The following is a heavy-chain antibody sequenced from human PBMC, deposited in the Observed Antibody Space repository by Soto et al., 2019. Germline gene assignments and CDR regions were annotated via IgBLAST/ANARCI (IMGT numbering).Heavy chain of an antibody. Sequence: EVQLVESGGGLVTPGVSLRLSCAASAFTFSSYSMNWVRQAPGKGLEWVSSISSSSSYIYYADSVKGRFTISRDNAKNSRFLQMNSLTAEDTAVYYCARDRTGLRVGYYGMDVWGQGTTVTVSS. V-gene: IGHV3-21*01. J-gene: IGHJ6*02. CDR2: ISSSSSYI. CDR3: ARDRTGLRVGYYGMDV. D-gene: IGHD2-15*01. CDR1: AFTFSSYS.